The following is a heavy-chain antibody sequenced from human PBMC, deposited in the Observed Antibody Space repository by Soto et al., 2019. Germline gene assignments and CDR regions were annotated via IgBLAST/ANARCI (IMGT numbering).Heavy chain of an antibody. CDR1: GFTFSSYA. CDR3: ARPYYDFWSGYYTTGDYYYGMDV. Sequence: QVQLVESGGGVVQPGRSLRLSCAASGFTFSSYAMHWVRQAPGKGLEWVAVISYDGSNKYYADSVKGRFTISRDNSKNTXXLXMXXLRAEDTAVYYCARPYYDFWSGYYTTGDYYYGMDVWGQGTTVTVSS. D-gene: IGHD3-3*01. CDR2: ISYDGSNK. V-gene: IGHV3-30-3*01. J-gene: IGHJ6*02.